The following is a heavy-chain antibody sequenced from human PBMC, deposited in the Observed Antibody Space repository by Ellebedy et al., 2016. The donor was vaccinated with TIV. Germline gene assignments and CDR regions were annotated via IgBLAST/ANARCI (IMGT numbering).Heavy chain of an antibody. D-gene: IGHD3-10*01. J-gene: IGHJ4*02. CDR1: GFTFNTFA. CDR3: AKGGGSGFDY. V-gene: IGHV3-23*01. CDR2: ISGLGGDKT. Sequence: LSLTCAASGFTFNTFAMTWVRQAPGKGLEWVATISGLGGDKTYYADSVKGRFTPSRDDSTKTVFLHMNNLKVEDTARYYCAKGGGSGFDYWGQGALVIVSS.